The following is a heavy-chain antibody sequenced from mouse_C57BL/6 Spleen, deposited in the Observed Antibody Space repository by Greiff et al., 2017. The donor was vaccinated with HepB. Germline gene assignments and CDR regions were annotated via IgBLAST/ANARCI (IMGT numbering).Heavy chain of an antibody. CDR2: INPSTGGT. V-gene: IGHV1-42*01. J-gene: IGHJ4*01. CDR3: ARRPMDY. CDR1: GYSFTGYY. Sequence: EVQLQQSGPELVKPGASVKISCKASGYSFTGYYMNWVKQSPEKSLEWIGEINPSTGGTTYNQKFKAKATLTVDKSSSTAYMQLKGLTSEDSAVYYCARRPMDYWGQGTSVTVSS.